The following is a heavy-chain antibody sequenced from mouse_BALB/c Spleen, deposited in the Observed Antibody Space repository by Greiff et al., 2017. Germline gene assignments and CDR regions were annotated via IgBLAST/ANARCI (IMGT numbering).Heavy chain of an antibody. J-gene: IGHJ1*01. CDR2: INPYNDGT. CDR3: ARDDGYYLYWYFDV. Sequence: EVQLQQSGPELVKPGASVKMSCKASGYTFTSYVMHWVKQKPGQGLEWIGYINPYNDGTKYNEKFKGKATLTSDKSSSTAYMELSSLTSEYSAVYYCARDDGYYLYWYFDVWGAGTTVTVSS. V-gene: IGHV1-14*01. CDR1: GYTFTSYV. D-gene: IGHD2-3*01.